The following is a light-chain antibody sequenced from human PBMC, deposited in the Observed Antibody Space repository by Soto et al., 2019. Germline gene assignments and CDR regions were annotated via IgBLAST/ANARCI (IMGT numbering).Light chain of an antibody. J-gene: IGKJ5*01. V-gene: IGKV3D-20*02. CDR1: QSLTNSF. CDR3: QQHNQWPIT. Sequence: EFVLTQSPGTLSLSPGERATLSCRASQSLTNSFIAWYQQRPGQAPRLLIYDTSSRASGIPDRFSATESGTDSTLTINSLQSEDAEVYYGQQHNQWPITFGQGTRLEIK. CDR2: DTS.